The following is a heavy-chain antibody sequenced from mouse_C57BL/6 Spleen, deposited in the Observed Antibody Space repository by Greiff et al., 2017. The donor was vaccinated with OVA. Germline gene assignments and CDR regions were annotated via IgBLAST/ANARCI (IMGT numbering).Heavy chain of an antibody. J-gene: IGHJ2*01. D-gene: IGHD4-1*01. CDR2: IWWDDAK. CDR1: GFSLSTFGMG. CDR3: ARIASNWDQGYYFDD. Sequence: QVTLKESGPGILQPSQTLSLTCSFSGFSLSTFGMGVGWIRQPSGKGLEWLAHIWWDDAKYYNPVLKSRPTISKDTSKNQVFLKLANVDTADTATNYGARIASNWDQGYYFDDWGQGTTLTVSS. V-gene: IGHV8-8*01.